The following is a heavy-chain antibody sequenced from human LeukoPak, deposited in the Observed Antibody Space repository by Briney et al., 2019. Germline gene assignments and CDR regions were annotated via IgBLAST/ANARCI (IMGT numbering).Heavy chain of an antibody. CDR3: ARMAARYFDY. Sequence: GESLKISCKGSGFTFTTHWIGWMRQMPGNGLEWMGIIYPGDSDTRYSPSFQGQVTISADKSISTAYLQWSSLKASDTAMYYCARMAARYFDYWGQGTLVTVSS. V-gene: IGHV5-51*01. CDR2: IYPGDSDT. J-gene: IGHJ4*02. CDR1: GFTFTTHW. D-gene: IGHD2-15*01.